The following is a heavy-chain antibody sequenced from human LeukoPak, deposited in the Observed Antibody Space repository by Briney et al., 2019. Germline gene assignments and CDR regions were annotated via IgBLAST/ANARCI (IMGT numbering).Heavy chain of an antibody. D-gene: IGHD1-26*01. CDR1: GGSFSEYY. CDR2: ISHSGST. J-gene: IGHJ6*02. V-gene: IGHV4-34*01. Sequence: SETLSLTCAVSGGSFSEYYWNWIRQPPGKGLEWIGEISHSGSTNYNPSLKSRVTISIDTSKNQFSLRLSSVTAADTAVYYCARAFPWELAADYYGMDVWGQGTTVTVSS. CDR3: ARAFPWELAADYYGMDV.